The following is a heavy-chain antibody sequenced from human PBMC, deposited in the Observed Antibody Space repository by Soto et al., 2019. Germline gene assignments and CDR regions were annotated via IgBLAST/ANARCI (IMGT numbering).Heavy chain of an antibody. Sequence: GGSLRLSCAASGFTFSTYAMSWVRLAPGKGLEWVSTIGGSGDSTYYANSVKGRLTISRDNSKNNLYLQMNSLRAEDAAVYYCARNRNDFWSVSDLWGQGTLVTVSS. D-gene: IGHD3-3*01. CDR1: GFTFSTYA. CDR2: IGGSGDST. CDR3: ARNRNDFWSVSDL. V-gene: IGHV3-23*01. J-gene: IGHJ5*02.